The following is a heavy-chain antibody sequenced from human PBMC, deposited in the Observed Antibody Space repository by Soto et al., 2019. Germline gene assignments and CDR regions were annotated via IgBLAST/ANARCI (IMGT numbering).Heavy chain of an antibody. CDR2: ISGSGGST. Sequence: GSLRLSCAASGFTFSDYAMSWVRQAPGKGPEWVSAISGSGGSTYNADSMRGRFTISRDNSKNTLYLQMNSLRAEDTAVYYCAKDDYFDSSGYFNHWGQGTLVTVSS. J-gene: IGHJ5*02. V-gene: IGHV3-23*01. CDR3: AKDDYFDSSGYFNH. D-gene: IGHD3-22*01. CDR1: GFTFSDYA.